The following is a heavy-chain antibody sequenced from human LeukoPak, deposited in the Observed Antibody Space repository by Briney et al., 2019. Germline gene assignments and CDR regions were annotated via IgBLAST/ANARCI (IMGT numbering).Heavy chain of an antibody. Sequence: GGSLRLSCAASGFTFSSYSMNWVRQAPGKGLEWVSSISSSSSYIYYADSVKGRFTISRDNAKNSLYLQMNSLRAEDTAVYYCARDRYCSGGSCRPGGYYYYGMDVWGQGTTVTVSS. CDR3: ARDRYCSGGSCRPGGYYYYGMDV. CDR2: ISSSSSYI. V-gene: IGHV3-21*01. D-gene: IGHD2-15*01. J-gene: IGHJ6*02. CDR1: GFTFSSYS.